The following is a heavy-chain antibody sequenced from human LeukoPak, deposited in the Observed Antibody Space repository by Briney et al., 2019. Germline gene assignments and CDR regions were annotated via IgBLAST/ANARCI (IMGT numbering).Heavy chain of an antibody. V-gene: IGHV3-21*01. D-gene: IGHD2-2*01. Sequence: GGSLRLSCAASGFIFSTYSMNWVRQAPGKGLEWVSSITSSSSYIYYADSVKGRFTISRGNAKNSLYLQMNSLRAEDTAVYYCARGALGYCNSINCPQLDYWGQGTLVTVSS. CDR2: ITSSSSYI. CDR3: ARGALGYCNSINCPQLDY. J-gene: IGHJ4*02. CDR1: GFIFSTYS.